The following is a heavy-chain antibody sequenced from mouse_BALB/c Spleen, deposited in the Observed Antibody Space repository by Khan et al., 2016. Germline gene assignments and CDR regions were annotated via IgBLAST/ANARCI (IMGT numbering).Heavy chain of an antibody. CDR2: ISDGGSYT. Sequence: EVQLQESGGGLVKPGGSLKLSCAASGFTFSDYYMYWVRQTPEKRLEWVATISDGGSYTYYPDSVKGRFTISRDNAKNNLYLQISSLKSEDTAMYYCAREGLRRGFAYWGQGTLVTVSA. CDR1: GFTFSDYY. J-gene: IGHJ3*01. V-gene: IGHV5-4*02. D-gene: IGHD2-4*01. CDR3: AREGLRRGFAY.